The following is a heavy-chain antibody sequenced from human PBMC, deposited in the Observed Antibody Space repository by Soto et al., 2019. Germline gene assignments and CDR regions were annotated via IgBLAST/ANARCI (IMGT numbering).Heavy chain of an antibody. Sequence: QVQLQESGPGLVKPSETLSLTCTVSGGSISSNSWCWGRLRQAPGRGRECIGSIYYSGSTNYNPSLKSRVTISVDTSKNQFSLKLSSVTAADTAVYYCARRIRVTSSLDFWGQGTPVTVSS. CDR3: ARRIRVTSSLDF. J-gene: IGHJ4*02. CDR1: GGSISSNSWC. D-gene: IGHD1-20*01. V-gene: IGHV4-39*01. CDR2: IYYSGST.